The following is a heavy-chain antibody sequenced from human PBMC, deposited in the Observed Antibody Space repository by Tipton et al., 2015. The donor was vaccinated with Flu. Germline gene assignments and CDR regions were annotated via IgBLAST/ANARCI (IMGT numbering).Heavy chain of an antibody. D-gene: IGHD2-2*02. CDR3: ARHAGYCTSTTCYISWFDP. V-gene: IGHV4-39*01. CDR1: GGSISNTIYF. J-gene: IGHJ5*02. CDR2: SHDSGRS. Sequence: LVKPSETLSLTCTVSGGSISNTIYFWGWIRQPPGEGLEWIGSSHDSGRSYYNPSLKSRVTISVDTSKDQFSLKLRSITAADTAVYYCARHAGYCTSTTCYISWFDPWGQGTLVTVSS.